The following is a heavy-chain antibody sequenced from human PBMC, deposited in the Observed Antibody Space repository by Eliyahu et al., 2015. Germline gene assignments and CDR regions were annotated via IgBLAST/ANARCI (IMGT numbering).Heavy chain of an antibody. V-gene: IGHV3-23*01. J-gene: IGHJ6*04. Sequence: NISRDNSKNTLYLQMNSLXAEDTAVYYCASXSSWYYYYGMDVWGKGTTVTVSS. CDR3: ASXSSWYYYYGMDV. D-gene: IGHD6-13*01.